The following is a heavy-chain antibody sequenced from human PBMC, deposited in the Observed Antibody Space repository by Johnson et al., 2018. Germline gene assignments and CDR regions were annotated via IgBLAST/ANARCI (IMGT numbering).Heavy chain of an antibody. Sequence: QVQLVESGGGVVPPGRSLRLSCAASGFTFSSYDIHWVRQAPGKGLEWVAVISYDGNNQYYSDSVRGRVTISRDNSKNTLYLQMNSRRTEDTAVYYCAKGSGGHDAFDIWGQGTMVTVSS. CDR2: ISYDGNNQ. J-gene: IGHJ3*02. CDR3: AKGSGGHDAFDI. V-gene: IGHV3-30*18. CDR1: GFTFSSYD. D-gene: IGHD2-15*01.